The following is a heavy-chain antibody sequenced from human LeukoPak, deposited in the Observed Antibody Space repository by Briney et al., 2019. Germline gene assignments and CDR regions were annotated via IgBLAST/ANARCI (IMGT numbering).Heavy chain of an antibody. V-gene: IGHV1-69*13. CDR3: ARGREQSDYFDY. J-gene: IGHJ4*02. CDR2: IIPIFGTA. CDR1: GGTFSSYA. Sequence: GASVKVSCKASGGTFSSYAISWVRQAPGQGLEWMGGIIPIFGTANYAQKFQGRVTITADESTSTAYMELSSLRSEDTAVYYCARGREQSDYFDYWGQGTLVTVSS. D-gene: IGHD6-19*01.